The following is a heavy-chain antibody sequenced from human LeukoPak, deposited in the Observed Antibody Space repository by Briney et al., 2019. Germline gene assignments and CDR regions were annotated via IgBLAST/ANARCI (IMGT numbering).Heavy chain of an antibody. CDR3: ARGTAFDI. CDR2: TYYRSQFYN. Sequence: QTLSLTRAISGDSVSSTNVGWNWIRQSPSSGLEWLGRTYYRSQFYNDYADSVKGRITITPDTSKNQFSLQLSSLTPDDTAVYYCARGTAFDIWGQGTMVTVSS. CDR1: GDSVSSTNVG. V-gene: IGHV6-1*01. J-gene: IGHJ3*02. D-gene: IGHD1-14*01.